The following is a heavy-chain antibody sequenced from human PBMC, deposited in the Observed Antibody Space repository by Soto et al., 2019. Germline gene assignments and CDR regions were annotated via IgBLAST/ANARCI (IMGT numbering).Heavy chain of an antibody. D-gene: IGHD3-10*01. CDR2: IYPGDSYT. CDR1: GYSFTSYW. CDR3: ARLGRNYCEGMDV. J-gene: IGHJ6*02. Sequence: GESLKISCKGSGYSFTSYWIGWVRQMPGKGLEWMGIIYPGDSYTRYSPSFQGQVTISADKSISTAYLQWSSLKASDTAMYYCARLGRNYCEGMDVWGQGTTVTVSS. V-gene: IGHV5-51*01.